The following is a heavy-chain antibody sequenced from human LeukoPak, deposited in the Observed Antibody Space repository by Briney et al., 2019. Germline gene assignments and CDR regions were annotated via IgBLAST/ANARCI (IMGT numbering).Heavy chain of an antibody. CDR2: IIPIFGTA. J-gene: IGHJ4*02. CDR3: ARGIAIYSGFD. Sequence: SVKVSCKASGGTFSSYAISWVRQAPGQGLEWMGRIIPIFGTANYAQKFEGRVTITTDESTSTAYMELSSLRSEDTAVYHCARGIAIYSGFDWGQGTLVTVSS. D-gene: IGHD5-12*01. CDR1: GGTFSSYA. V-gene: IGHV1-69*05.